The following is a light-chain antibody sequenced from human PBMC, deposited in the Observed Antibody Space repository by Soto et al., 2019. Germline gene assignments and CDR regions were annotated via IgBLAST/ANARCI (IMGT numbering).Light chain of an antibody. Sequence: NFMLTQPHSVSESPGKTVTISCTRSSGSIASNYVQWYQQRPGSAPTTVIYEDNQRPSGVPDRFSGSIDSSSNSASLTISGLKTEDEADYYCQSYDSSNRPYVVFGGGTKLTVL. CDR1: SGSIASNY. V-gene: IGLV6-57*04. CDR3: QSYDSSNRPYVV. J-gene: IGLJ2*01. CDR2: EDN.